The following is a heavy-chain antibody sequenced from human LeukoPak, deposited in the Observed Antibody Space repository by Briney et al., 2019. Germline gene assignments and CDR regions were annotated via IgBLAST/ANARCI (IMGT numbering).Heavy chain of an antibody. CDR2: IFDSAVT. CDR1: GRSLMRSSDS. V-gene: IGHV4-39*01. J-gene: IGHJ4*02. CDR3: ARHGGGDDYNFLSGADFYY. D-gene: IGHD5-24*01. Sequence: AAETLSLPCSVSGRSLMRSSDSWGWVRGPRGKGLEWIGSIFDSAVTYYSPPLKSRITMSVDTSTNQFSLNLNSVTAADTAVYYCARHGGGDDYNFLSGADFYYWGQGILDTVSS.